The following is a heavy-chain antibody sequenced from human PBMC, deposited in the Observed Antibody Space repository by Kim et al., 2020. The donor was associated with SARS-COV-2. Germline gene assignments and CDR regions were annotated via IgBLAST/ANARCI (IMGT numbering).Heavy chain of an antibody. D-gene: IGHD4-17*01. V-gene: IGHV3-7*01. Sequence: VDSVKGLFTISRDNAKNSLYLQMNSLRAEDTAVYYCAREVGFYGDLVGYWGQGTLVTVSS. CDR3: AREVGFYGDLVGY. J-gene: IGHJ4*02.